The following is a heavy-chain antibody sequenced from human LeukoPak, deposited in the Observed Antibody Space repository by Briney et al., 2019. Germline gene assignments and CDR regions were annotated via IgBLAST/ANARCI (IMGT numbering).Heavy chain of an antibody. Sequence: GGSLRLSCAASGFTFSSYSMNWVRQAPGKGLEWVSSISSSSSYIYYADSVKGRFTISRDNAKNSLYLQMNSLRAEDTAVYYCAKDLEYYYDSSGNYWGQGTLVTVSS. D-gene: IGHD3-22*01. CDR1: GFTFSSYS. J-gene: IGHJ4*02. V-gene: IGHV3-21*04. CDR3: AKDLEYYYDSSGNY. CDR2: ISSSSSYI.